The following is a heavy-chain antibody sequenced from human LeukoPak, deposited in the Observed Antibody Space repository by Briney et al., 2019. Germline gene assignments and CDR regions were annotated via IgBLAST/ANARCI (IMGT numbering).Heavy chain of an antibody. CDR2: IKQDGSEK. V-gene: IGHV3-7*03. D-gene: IGHD6-19*01. Sequence: GGSLRLSCAASGFTFSSYWMSWVRQAPGKGLEWVANIKQDGSEKYYVDSVKGRFTISRDNAKNSLYLQMNSLRAEDTAVYYCAKASRSYSSGWLDYWGQGTLVTVSS. CDR1: GFTFSSYW. CDR3: AKASRSYSSGWLDY. J-gene: IGHJ4*02.